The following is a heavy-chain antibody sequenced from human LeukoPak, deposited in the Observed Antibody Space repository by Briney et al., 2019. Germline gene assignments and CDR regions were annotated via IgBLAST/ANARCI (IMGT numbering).Heavy chain of an antibody. J-gene: IGHJ4*02. CDR3: ARSLSSGYYYS. CDR1: GFTFSSYS. Sequence: RGSLRLSCAASGFTFSSYSMNWVRQAPGKGLEWVSSISSSSSYIYYADSVKGRFTISRDNAKNSLYLQMNSLRAEDTAVYYRARSLSSGYYYSWGQGTLVTVSS. CDR2: ISSSSSYI. D-gene: IGHD3-22*01. V-gene: IGHV3-21*01.